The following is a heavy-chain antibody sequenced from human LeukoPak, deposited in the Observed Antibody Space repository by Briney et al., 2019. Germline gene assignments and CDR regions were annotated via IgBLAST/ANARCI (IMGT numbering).Heavy chain of an antibody. CDR2: ISAYNGNT. J-gene: IGHJ4*02. CDR1: GYTFTSYG. V-gene: IGHV1-18*01. CDR3: ARTLKGDFWSGYDNFDY. D-gene: IGHD3-3*01. Sequence: ASVKVSCKASGYTFTSYGISWVRQAPEQGLEWMGWISAYNGNTNYAQKLQGRVTMTTDTSTSTAYMELRSLRSDDTAVYYCARTLKGDFWSGYDNFDYWGQGTLVTVSS.